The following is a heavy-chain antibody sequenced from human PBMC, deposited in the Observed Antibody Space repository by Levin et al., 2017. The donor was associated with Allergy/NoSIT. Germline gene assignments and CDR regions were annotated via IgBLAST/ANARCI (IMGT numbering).Heavy chain of an antibody. J-gene: IGHJ5*02. V-gene: IGHV4-31*03. Sequence: PSETLSLTCTVSGGSVSGGGYYWSWVCQHSGKGLEWIATMYYSGRTYYNPSLESRVSMSLDTVKNQFSLTLISVTAAATAVYYCAGSSSTGPPIDPWGQGALVTVSS. CDR3: AGSSSTGPPIDP. D-gene: IGHD1-14*01. CDR2: MYYSGRT. CDR1: GGSVSGGGYY.